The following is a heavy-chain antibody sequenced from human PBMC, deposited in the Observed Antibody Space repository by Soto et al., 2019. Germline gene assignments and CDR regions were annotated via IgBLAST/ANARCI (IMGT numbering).Heavy chain of an antibody. D-gene: IGHD4-17*01. CDR2: IYYTGST. CDR1: GGSISSYY. V-gene: IGHV4-59*01. J-gene: IGHJ6*02. CDR3: ARNGKYYYGMDV. Sequence: SETLSLTCTVSGGSISSYYWSWIRQPPGKGLEWIGYIYYTGSTNYNPSLKSRVTISVDTSKNQFSLKLSSVTAADTAVYYCARNGKYYYGMDVWGQGTTVTVSS.